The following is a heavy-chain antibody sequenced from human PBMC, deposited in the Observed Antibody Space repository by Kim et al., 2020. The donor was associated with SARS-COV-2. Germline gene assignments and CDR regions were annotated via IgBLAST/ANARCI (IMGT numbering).Heavy chain of an antibody. D-gene: IGHD3-10*01. Sequence: GGSLRLSCAASGFTFSNYGMNWVRQAPGKGLEWVSGISGGAFSTYYADSVKGRFATSRDNSKNTLHLQMDSLRVEDTAVYYCAKDRGAGDPSVMDVWGQGTAVTVSS. J-gene: IGHJ6*02. CDR2: ISGGAFST. CDR3: AKDRGAGDPSVMDV. V-gene: IGHV3-23*01. CDR1: GFTFSNYG.